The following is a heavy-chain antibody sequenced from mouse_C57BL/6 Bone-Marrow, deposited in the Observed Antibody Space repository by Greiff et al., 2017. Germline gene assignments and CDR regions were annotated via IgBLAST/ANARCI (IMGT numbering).Heavy chain of an antibody. CDR2: ISDGGSYT. Sequence: VQLKESGGGLVKPGGSLKLSCAASGFTFSSYAMSWVRQTPEKRLEWVATISDGGSYTYYPDNVKGRFTISRDNAKNNLYLQMSHLKSEDTAMYYCARGGPYYARDYWGQGTSVTVSS. J-gene: IGHJ4*01. CDR3: ARGGPYYARDY. V-gene: IGHV5-4*01. CDR1: GFTFSSYA.